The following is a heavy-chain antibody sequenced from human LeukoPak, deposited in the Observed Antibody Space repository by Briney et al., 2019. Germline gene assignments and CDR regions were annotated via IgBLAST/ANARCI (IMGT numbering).Heavy chain of an antibody. D-gene: IGHD4-17*01. V-gene: IGHV3-7*01. CDR2: IKEDGSEK. CDR3: ARGGPYGPDAFDI. Sequence: GGSLRLSCAASGFTFSSYWMSWVRQAPGKGLEWVANIKEDGSEKYYVDSVKGRFTISRDNAKNSLYLQMNSLRAEDTAVYSCARGGPYGPDAFDIWGQGTMVTVSS. J-gene: IGHJ3*02. CDR1: GFTFSSYW.